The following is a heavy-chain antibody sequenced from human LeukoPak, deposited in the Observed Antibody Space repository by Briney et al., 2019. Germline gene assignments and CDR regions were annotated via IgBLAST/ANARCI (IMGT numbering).Heavy chain of an antibody. CDR2: ISGSGGST. CDR3: AKDYYGSGSLPNPLPSNWFDP. CDR1: GFTFSSYG. D-gene: IGHD3-10*01. Sequence: GGSLRLSCAASGFTFSSYGMSWVRQAPGKGLEWVSAISGSGGSTYYADSVKGRFTISRDNSKNTLYLQMNSLRAEDTAVYYCAKDYYGSGSLPNPLPSNWFDPWGQGTLVTVSS. V-gene: IGHV3-23*01. J-gene: IGHJ5*02.